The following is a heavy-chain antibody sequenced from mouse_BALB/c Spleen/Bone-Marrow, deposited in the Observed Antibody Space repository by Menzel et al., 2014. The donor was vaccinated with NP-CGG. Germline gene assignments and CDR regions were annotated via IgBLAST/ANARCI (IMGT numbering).Heavy chain of an antibody. CDR1: GYTFTDYW. CDR2: IDTSDTYT. D-gene: IGHD3-3*01. J-gene: IGHJ2*01. V-gene: IGHV1-69*01. CDR3: TRGGDGYYLDY. Sequence: VQLQQSGAELVMPGASVKMSCKASGYTFTDYWMHWVKQRPGLGLEWIGAIDTSDTYTNYNHKFKGKATLTVDESSSTAYMQHSSPTSEDSAVYFCTRGGDGYYLDYGGQGTTLTVSS.